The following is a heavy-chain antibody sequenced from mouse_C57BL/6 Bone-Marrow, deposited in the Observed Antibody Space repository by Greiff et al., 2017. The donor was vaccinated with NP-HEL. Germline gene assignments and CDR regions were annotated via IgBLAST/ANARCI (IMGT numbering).Heavy chain of an antibody. V-gene: IGHV1-26*01. CDR1: GYTFTDYY. J-gene: IGHJ1*03. CDR2: INPNNGGT. Sequence: VQLQQSGPELVKPGASVKISCKASGYTFTDYYMNWVKQSHGKSLEWIGDINPNNGGTSYNQKFKGKATLTVDKSSSTAYMELRSLTSEDSAVYYCARAVITTVVAKGYFDVWGTGTTVTVSS. D-gene: IGHD1-1*01. CDR3: ARAVITTVVAKGYFDV.